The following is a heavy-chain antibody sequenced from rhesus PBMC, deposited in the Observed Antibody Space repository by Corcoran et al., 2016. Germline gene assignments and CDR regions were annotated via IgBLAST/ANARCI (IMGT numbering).Heavy chain of an antibody. CDR3: AKDLATVADTGDY. V-gene: IGHV3S42*01. CDR2: IISGVCST. D-gene: IGHD4-29*01. Sequence: EVQLVESGGGLVQPGRSLRLSCAASGFTFSSYWMNWVRQTPGKGLEWISAIISGVCSTYYADSVKGRFNISRDNSKNTRSLQMNSLRAEDTAVYYCAKDLATVADTGDYWGQGVLVTVSS. CDR1: GFTFSSYW. J-gene: IGHJ4*01.